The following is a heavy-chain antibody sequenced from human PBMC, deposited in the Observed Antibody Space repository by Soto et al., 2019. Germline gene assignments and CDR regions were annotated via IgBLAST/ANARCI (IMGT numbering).Heavy chain of an antibody. Sequence: ASVKVSCKVSGYTLTELSMHWVRQAPGKGLEWMGGFDPEDGETIYAQKFQGRVTMTEDTSTDTAYMELSSLRSEDTAVYYCATWANGYSSRWQYYFDYWGQGTLVTVSS. CDR1: GYTLTELS. J-gene: IGHJ4*02. D-gene: IGHD6-13*01. V-gene: IGHV1-24*01. CDR2: FDPEDGET. CDR3: ATWANGYSSRWQYYFDY.